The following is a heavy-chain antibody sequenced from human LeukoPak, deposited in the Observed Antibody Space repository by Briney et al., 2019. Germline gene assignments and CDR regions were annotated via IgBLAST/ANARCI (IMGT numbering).Heavy chain of an antibody. Sequence: ASVKVSCKASGYTFVGYLLHWVRQAPGQGLEWMGWISAYNGNTNYAQKLQGRVTMTTDTSTSTAYMELRSLRSDDTAVYYCAREGSTMVRGVIPPDFDYWGQGTLVTVSS. CDR1: GYTFVGYL. D-gene: IGHD3-10*01. CDR2: ISAYNGNT. CDR3: AREGSTMVRGVIPPDFDY. J-gene: IGHJ4*02. V-gene: IGHV1-18*04.